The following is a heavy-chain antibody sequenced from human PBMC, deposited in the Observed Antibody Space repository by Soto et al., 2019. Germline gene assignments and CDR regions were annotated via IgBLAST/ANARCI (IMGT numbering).Heavy chain of an antibody. CDR2: ISSSSSYI. D-gene: IGHD5-18*01. CDR1: GFTFSSYS. Sequence: EVQLVESGGGLVKPGGSLRLSCAASGFTFSSYSMNWVRQAPGKGLEWVSSISSSSSYIYYADSVKGRFTISRDNGNNSLYLQMNSLRAEDTAVYYCAYVDKAMVTGDYWGRGTLVTVCS. V-gene: IGHV3-21*01. CDR3: AYVDKAMVTGDY. J-gene: IGHJ4*02.